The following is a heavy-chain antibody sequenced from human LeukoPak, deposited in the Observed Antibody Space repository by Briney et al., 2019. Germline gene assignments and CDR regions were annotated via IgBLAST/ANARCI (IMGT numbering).Heavy chain of an antibody. D-gene: IGHD6-19*01. CDR2: IIPIFGTA. Sequence: GASVKVSCKASGGTFSSYAIGWVRQAPGQGLEWMGGIIPIFGTANYAQKFQGRVTITADESTSTAYMELSSLRSEDTAVYYCARDWVEQWLPWDWGQGTLVTVSS. CDR1: GGTFSSYA. CDR3: ARDWVEQWLPWD. J-gene: IGHJ4*02. V-gene: IGHV1-69*13.